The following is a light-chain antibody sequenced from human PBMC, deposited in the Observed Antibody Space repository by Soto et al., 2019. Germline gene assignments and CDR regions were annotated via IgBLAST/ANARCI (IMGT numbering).Light chain of an antibody. CDR2: EGG. V-gene: IGLV2-23*01. CDR3: CSYAGSSTPYV. CDR1: SSDVGSYNL. Sequence: QSALTQPASVSGSPRQSITISCTGTSSDVGSYNLVSWYQHHPGEAPKLIIYEGGKRPSGVSNRFSGSKSAYTASLTISGLQAEDEADYYCCSYAGSSTPYVFGTGTKLTVL. J-gene: IGLJ1*01.